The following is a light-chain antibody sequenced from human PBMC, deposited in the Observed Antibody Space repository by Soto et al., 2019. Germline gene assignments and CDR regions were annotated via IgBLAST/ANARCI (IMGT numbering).Light chain of an antibody. V-gene: IGKV2-28*01. J-gene: IGKJ5*01. CDR2: WGS. Sequence: DIVMTHSPLSLAVTPGEPASISCRSSQSLLNRNGNNYLDLYLKKPGQSPQPLIYWGSNPASGVPDRVRGCGSGSDFTLKISRVEAEDVGVYYCMQGQQSPVTFGQRTRLEIK. CDR1: QSLLNRNGNNY. CDR3: MQGQQSPVT.